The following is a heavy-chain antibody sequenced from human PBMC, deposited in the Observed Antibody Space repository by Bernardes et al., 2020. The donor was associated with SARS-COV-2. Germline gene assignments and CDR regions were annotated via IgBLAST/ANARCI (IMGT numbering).Heavy chain of an antibody. V-gene: IGHV1-2*04. CDR3: AREDSIVATIYGAFDI. D-gene: IGHD5-12*01. J-gene: IGHJ3*02. CDR1: GYTFTGYY. Sequence: ASVKVSCKASGYTFTGYYMHWVRQAPGQGLEWMGWINPNSGGTNYAQKFQGWVTMTRDTSISTAYMELSRLRSDDTAVYYCAREDSIVATIYGAFDIWGQGTMVTVSS. CDR2: INPNSGGT.